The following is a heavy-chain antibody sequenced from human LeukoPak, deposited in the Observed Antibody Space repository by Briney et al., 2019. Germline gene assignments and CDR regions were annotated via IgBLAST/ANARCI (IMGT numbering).Heavy chain of an antibody. CDR2: IIPIFGTA. CDR1: GGTFSSYA. CDR3: ARGMVGATQSAAFDI. J-gene: IGHJ3*02. D-gene: IGHD1-26*01. Sequence: SVKVSCKASGGTFSSYAISWVRQAPGQGLEWMGGIIPIFGTANYAQKFQGRVTITADESTNTAYMELSSLRSEDTAVYHCARGMVGATQSAAFDIWGQGTMVTVSS. V-gene: IGHV1-69*13.